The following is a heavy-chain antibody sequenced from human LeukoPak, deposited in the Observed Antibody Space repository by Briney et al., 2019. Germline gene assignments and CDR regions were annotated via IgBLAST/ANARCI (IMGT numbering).Heavy chain of an antibody. Sequence: SETLSLTCTVSGDSISSYYWSWVRQPPGKGLEWIGCIYYSGNTNYNPSLKSRVTISIDTSKNQFSLKLSSVTAADTAVYYCARDYAFDIWGQGTMVTVSS. CDR1: GDSISSYY. CDR2: IYYSGNT. V-gene: IGHV4-59*01. J-gene: IGHJ3*02. CDR3: ARDYAFDI.